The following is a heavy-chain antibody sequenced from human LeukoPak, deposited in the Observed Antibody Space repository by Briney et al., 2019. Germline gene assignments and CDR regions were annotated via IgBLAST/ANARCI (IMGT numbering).Heavy chain of an antibody. J-gene: IGHJ4*02. CDR2: INPSGSST. Sequence: ASVKVSCKASGYSFTSYYMHWVRQAPGQGLEWMGIINPSGSSTSYAQKFQGRVTITRDTSTSTVYKELSSLRSEDTAVYYCARRGSADLDYWGQGTLVTVSS. CDR1: GYSFTSYY. V-gene: IGHV1-46*01. CDR3: ARRGSADLDY. D-gene: IGHD3-16*01.